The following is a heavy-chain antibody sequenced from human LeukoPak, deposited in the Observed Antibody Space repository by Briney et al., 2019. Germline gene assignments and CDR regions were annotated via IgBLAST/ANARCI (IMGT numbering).Heavy chain of an antibody. V-gene: IGHV4-59*01. J-gene: IGHJ6*03. CDR2: IYYSGST. CDR1: GGSISSYY. D-gene: IGHD5-18*01. Sequence: SETLSLTCTVSGGSISSYYWSWIRQPPGKGLEWIGYIYYSGSTNYNPSLKSRVTISVDTSKNQFPLKLSSVTAADTAVYYCARWPVDTAMVINYYYYMDVWGKGTTVTVSS. CDR3: ARWPVDTAMVINYYYYMDV.